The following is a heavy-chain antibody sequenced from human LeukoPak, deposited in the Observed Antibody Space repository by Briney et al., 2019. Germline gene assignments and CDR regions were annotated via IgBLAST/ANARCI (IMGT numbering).Heavy chain of an antibody. Sequence: ASVKVSCKASGYTFTGYYMHWVRQAPGQGLEWMGWINPNSGGTNYAQKFQGRVTMTRDTSISTAYMELSRLRSDDTAVYYCARDLHLHYYDSSGVIHWGQGTLVTVSS. CDR2: INPNSGGT. V-gene: IGHV1-2*02. D-gene: IGHD3-22*01. CDR3: ARDLHLHYYDSSGVIH. CDR1: GYTFTGYY. J-gene: IGHJ4*02.